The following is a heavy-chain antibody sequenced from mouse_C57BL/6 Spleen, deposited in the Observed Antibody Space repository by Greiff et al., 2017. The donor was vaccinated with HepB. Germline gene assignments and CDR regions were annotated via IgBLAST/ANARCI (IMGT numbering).Heavy chain of an antibody. Sequence: QVQLQQSGAELVRPGASVTLSCKASGYTFTDYEMHWVKQTPVHGLEWIGAIDPETGGTAYNQKFKGKAILTADKSSSTAYMELRSLTSEDSAVYYCTRKTTVVATYWYFDVWGTGTTVTVSS. CDR3: TRKTTVVATYWYFDV. CDR2: IDPETGGT. D-gene: IGHD1-1*01. CDR1: GYTFTDYE. V-gene: IGHV1-15*01. J-gene: IGHJ1*03.